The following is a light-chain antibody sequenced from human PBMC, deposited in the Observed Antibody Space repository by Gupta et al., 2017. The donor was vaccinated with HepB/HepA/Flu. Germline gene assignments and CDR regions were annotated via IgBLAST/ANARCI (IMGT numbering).Light chain of an antibody. J-gene: IGKJ1*01. Sequence: DIQMTQSPSSLSASVGDRVTITCRASQSIGRYLNWYQHRPGKAPKFLIYSGSRLQSGVPSRFSGSASGTDFTLTISVLHPEDFATYYCQQSVSPPWTFGQGTKVDIK. CDR2: SGS. V-gene: IGKV1-39*01. CDR3: QQSVSPPWT. CDR1: QSIGRY.